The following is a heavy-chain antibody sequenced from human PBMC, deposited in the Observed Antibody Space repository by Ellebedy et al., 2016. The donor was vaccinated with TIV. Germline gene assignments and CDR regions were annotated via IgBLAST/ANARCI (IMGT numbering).Heavy chain of an antibody. Sequence: GESLKISXAASGFTFRNDWMHWVRQAPGRGLEWVSVIYSGGSTYYGDSVKGRFTISRDISQNTVYLQMNSLRAEDTAVYYCAKGYGVSWGQGILVTVSS. CDR3: AKGYGVS. CDR2: IYSGGST. D-gene: IGHD5/OR15-5a*01. V-gene: IGHV3-53*01. CDR1: GFTFRNDW. J-gene: IGHJ4*02.